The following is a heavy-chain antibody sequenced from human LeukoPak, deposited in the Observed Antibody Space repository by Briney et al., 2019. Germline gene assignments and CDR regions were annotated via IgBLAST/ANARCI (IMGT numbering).Heavy chain of an antibody. D-gene: IGHD2-15*01. CDR3: ARGVLGYCSGGSCYRTVFDY. Sequence: PGGSLRLSCAASGFTFSSYWMSWVRQAPGKGLEWVANIKKDGSEKYYVDSVKGRFTISRDNAKTSLYLQMNSLRAQDTAVYYCARGVLGYCSGGSCYRTVFDYWGQGTLVTVSS. CDR2: IKKDGSEK. V-gene: IGHV3-7*01. CDR1: GFTFSSYW. J-gene: IGHJ4*02.